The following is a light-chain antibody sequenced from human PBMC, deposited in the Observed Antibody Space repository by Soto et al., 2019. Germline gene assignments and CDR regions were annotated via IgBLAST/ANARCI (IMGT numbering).Light chain of an antibody. CDR2: SAS. V-gene: IGKV1-39*01. CDR1: QRINIY. CDR3: QQSISTPT. Sequence: DIQMTQSPSSLSTSIGDRVTITCRASQRINIYLNWYRQKPGKAPXLLIYSASNLPSGVPSRFSGSGSGTDFTLTISGLQSEDFATDDCQQSISTPTFGQGTRLEIK. J-gene: IGKJ5*01.